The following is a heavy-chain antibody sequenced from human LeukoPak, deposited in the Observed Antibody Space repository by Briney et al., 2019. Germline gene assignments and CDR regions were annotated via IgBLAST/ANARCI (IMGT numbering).Heavy chain of an antibody. CDR2: IYYSGST. CDR1: GGSISSSSYY. D-gene: IGHD2-15*01. J-gene: IGHJ6*03. CDR3: ARGYCSGGSCYRYRYYYYMDV. Sequence: KPSETLSLTCTVSGGSISSSSYYWGWIRQPPGKGLEWIGSIYYSGSTYYNPSLKSRVTISVDTSKNQFSLKLSSVTAADTAVYYCARGYCSGGSCYRYRYYYYMDVWGKGTTVTISS. V-gene: IGHV4-39*07.